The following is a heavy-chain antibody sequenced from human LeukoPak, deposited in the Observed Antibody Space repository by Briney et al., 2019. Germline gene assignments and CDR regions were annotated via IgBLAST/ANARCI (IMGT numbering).Heavy chain of an antibody. J-gene: IGHJ6*02. CDR3: AKGGSGFYYYYGMDV. V-gene: IGHV3-23*01. D-gene: IGHD2-15*01. Sequence: GGSLRLSCAASGFTFSTYAMSWVRQAPGKGLEWVSVVSGTGGRTYYADSVKGRFTISRDNSKNTLCLQMNSLRAEDTAVYYCAKGGSGFYYYYGMDVWGQGTTVTVSS. CDR1: GFTFSTYA. CDR2: VSGTGGRT.